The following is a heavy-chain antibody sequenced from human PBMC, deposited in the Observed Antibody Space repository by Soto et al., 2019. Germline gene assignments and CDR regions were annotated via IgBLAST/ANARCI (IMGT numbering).Heavy chain of an antibody. CDR3: AKESPMGLYYYYGMDV. Sequence: GGSLRLSCAASGFTFSSYGMHWVRQAPGKGLEWVAVISYDGSNKYYADSVKGRFTISRDNSKNTLYLQMNSLRAEDTAVYYCAKESPMGLYYYYGMDVWGQGTTVTVSS. J-gene: IGHJ6*02. V-gene: IGHV3-30*18. CDR1: GFTFSSYG. CDR2: ISYDGSNK.